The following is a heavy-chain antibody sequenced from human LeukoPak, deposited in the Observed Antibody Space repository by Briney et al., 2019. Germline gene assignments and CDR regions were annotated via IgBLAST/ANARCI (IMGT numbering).Heavy chain of an antibody. CDR1: GYTFTSYG. J-gene: IGHJ4*02. CDR3: ARDLSETYYYDSSTDY. CDR2: ISSYNGNT. V-gene: IGHV1-18*01. D-gene: IGHD3-22*01. Sequence: SSVNVSCKASGYTFTSYGISGVRQAPGQGLEWMGWISSYNGNTNYAQKLQGRVTITTDTSTSTAYMELRSLRSDDTAVYYCARDLSETYYYDSSTDYWGQGTLVTVSS.